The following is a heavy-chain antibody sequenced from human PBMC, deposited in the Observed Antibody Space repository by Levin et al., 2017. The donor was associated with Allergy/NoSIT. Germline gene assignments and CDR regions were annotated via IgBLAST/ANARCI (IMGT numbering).Heavy chain of an antibody. CDR3: ARDRVTAADGTYYFYGMDV. Sequence: SETLSLTCTVSGDSISSYFWSWIRQPPGKGLEWIGYISYSGNSKYNPSLRSRVTISVDTSKNQFSLKLRSVTAADTAIYYCARDRVTAADGTYYFYGMDVWGQGTTVTV. D-gene: IGHD6-13*01. CDR1: GDSISSYF. CDR2: ISYSGNS. J-gene: IGHJ6*02. V-gene: IGHV4-59*01.